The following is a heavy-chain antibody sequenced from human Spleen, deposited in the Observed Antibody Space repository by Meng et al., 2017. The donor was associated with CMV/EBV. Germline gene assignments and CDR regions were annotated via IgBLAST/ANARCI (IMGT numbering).Heavy chain of an antibody. CDR1: GFTFSSYG. J-gene: IGHJ6*02. D-gene: IGHD4-11*01. CDR2: IRYDGCNK. V-gene: IGHV3-30*02. Sequence: GESLKIYCAASGFTFSSYGMHWVRQAPGKGLEWVAFIRYDGCNKRYADSVKGRFTSSRDNSKNTLYLQMNSLRAEDTAVYYCAKAGLQVDSNHLPYFDYYGMDVWGQGTTVTVSS. CDR3: AKAGLQVDSNHLPYFDYYGMDV.